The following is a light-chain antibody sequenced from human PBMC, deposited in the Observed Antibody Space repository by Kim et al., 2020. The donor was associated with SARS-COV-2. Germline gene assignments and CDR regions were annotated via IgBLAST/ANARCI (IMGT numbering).Light chain of an antibody. CDR1: QSVGSN. J-gene: IGKJ4*01. Sequence: EIVMTQSPATLSVSPGEGATLSCRASQSVGSNLAWYQQKPGQAPRLLVYDASYRAAGFPARFSARGSGTEFTLTISSVQSEDFAVYYCQQYNNWPPLTFGGGTKVDIK. CDR3: QQYNNWPPLT. CDR2: DAS. V-gene: IGKV3-15*01.